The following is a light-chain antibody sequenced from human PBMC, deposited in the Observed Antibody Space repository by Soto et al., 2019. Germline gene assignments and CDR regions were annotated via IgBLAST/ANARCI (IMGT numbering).Light chain of an antibody. Sequence: EFVLTQSPGKLSLSPGERATLSCRASQSISSSFLAWYQQKPGQAPRLLIYGASSRGTGIPDRFSGSGSGTDFTLTISRLEPEDFAVYYCQQYGSSPAVTFGGGTKVEIK. J-gene: IGKJ4*01. CDR3: QQYGSSPAVT. CDR1: QSISSSF. V-gene: IGKV3-20*01. CDR2: GAS.